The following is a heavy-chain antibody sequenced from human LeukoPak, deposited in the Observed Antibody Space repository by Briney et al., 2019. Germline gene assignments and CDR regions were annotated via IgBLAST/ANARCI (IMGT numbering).Heavy chain of an antibody. V-gene: IGHV3-66*02. CDR1: GVTVSAKY. Sequence: GGSLRLSCAASGVTVSAKYMSWVRQGPGKGLDWISSIYSDGGTNYADSVKGRFTISRGNSKNTLYLQMNSLRPEDTAVYYCARDGGFGGPGGDNWFDSWGQGALVTVSS. D-gene: IGHD3-16*01. CDR3: ARDGGFGGPGGDNWFDS. CDR2: IYSDGGT. J-gene: IGHJ5*01.